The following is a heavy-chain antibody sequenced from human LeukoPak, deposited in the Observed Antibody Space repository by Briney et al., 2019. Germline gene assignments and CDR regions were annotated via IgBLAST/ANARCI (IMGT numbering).Heavy chain of an antibody. D-gene: IGHD3-22*01. V-gene: IGHV3-23*01. Sequence: GGSLRLSCAASGFTFSSYAMSWVRQAPGKGLEWVSAISGSGGSTYYADTVKGRFTISRENSKNTLYLQMNSLRAEDTAVYYCAKDGDYYDSSGYYYSFDYGGQGTLVTVSS. CDR1: GFTFSSYA. CDR2: ISGSGGST. J-gene: IGHJ4*02. CDR3: AKDGDYYDSSGYYYSFDY.